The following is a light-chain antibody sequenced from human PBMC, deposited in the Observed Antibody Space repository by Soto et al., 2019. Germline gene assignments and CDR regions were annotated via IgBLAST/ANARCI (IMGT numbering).Light chain of an antibody. CDR3: QHLNSYPLT. CDR1: QGISSY. CDR2: AAS. Sequence: DIQLTQSPSFLSASVGDRVTITCRASQGISSYLAWYQQKPGKAPKLLIYAASTLQSGVPSRFSGSGSGTEFTLTIISLQPEDFATYYCQHLNSYPLTYGGGTKVEIK. V-gene: IGKV1-9*01. J-gene: IGKJ4*01.